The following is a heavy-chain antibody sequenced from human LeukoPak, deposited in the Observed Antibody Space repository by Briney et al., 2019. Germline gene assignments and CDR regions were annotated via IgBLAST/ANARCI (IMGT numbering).Heavy chain of an antibody. D-gene: IGHD2-21*01. CDR1: GFTFSSYG. CDR2: IWYDGSNK. J-gene: IGHJ3*02. V-gene: IGHV3-33*01. Sequence: GRSLRLSCAASGFTFSSYGMHWVRQALGKGLEWVAVIWYDGSNKYYADSVKGRFTISRDNSKNTLYLQMNSLRAEDTAVYYCARDDSGAFDIWGQGTMVTVSS. CDR3: ARDDSGAFDI.